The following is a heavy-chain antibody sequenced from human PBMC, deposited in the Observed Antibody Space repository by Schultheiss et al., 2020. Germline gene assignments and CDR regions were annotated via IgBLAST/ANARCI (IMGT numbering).Heavy chain of an antibody. CDR2: IHYSGDN. J-gene: IGHJ4*02. D-gene: IGHD1-26*01. CDR1: GGSISSSSYY. V-gene: IGHV4-39*07. Sequence: SETLSLTCTVSGGSISSSSYYWGWIRQTPGKGLEWIGSIHYSGDNDYNPSLKSRVTISVDTSKNQFSLKLSSVTAADTAVYYCARGFSRVGATAYFDYWGQGTLVTVSS. CDR3: ARGFSRVGATAYFDY.